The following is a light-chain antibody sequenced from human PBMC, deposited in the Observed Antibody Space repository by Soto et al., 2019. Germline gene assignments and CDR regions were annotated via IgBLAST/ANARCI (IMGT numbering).Light chain of an antibody. J-gene: IGKJ1*01. CDR1: RDVGSD. CDR2: AAS. V-gene: IGKV1-6*01. Sequence: QMTQSPSSLSASVGEKIIITCRASRDVGSDVSWYQQKPGQAPKLLIYAASNLYTGVPSRFSGSRSGTEFTLTISSLQPEDFASYYCLQDYGDSWTFGQGTKVHI. CDR3: LQDYGDSWT.